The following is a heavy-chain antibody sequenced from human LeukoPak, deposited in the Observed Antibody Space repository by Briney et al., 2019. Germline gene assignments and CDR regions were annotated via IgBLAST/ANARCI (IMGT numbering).Heavy chain of an antibody. D-gene: IGHD2-21*01. V-gene: IGHV3-30*18. CDR1: GFTFSTYG. Sequence: GGSLRLSCAASGFTFSTYGMHWVRQAPGKGLEWVAVISYDGSNEYYADSVKGRFTISRGNSKNTLYLQMSSLRAEDTAVYYCAKEFNRGLPDYWGQGTLVTVPS. CDR2: ISYDGSNE. J-gene: IGHJ4*02. CDR3: AKEFNRGLPDY.